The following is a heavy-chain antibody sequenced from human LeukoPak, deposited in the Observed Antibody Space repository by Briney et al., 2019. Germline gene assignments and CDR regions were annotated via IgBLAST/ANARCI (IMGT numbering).Heavy chain of an antibody. CDR3: ARDSDILTGYGDFDY. CDR2: ISSSGSTI. CDR1: GFTFSSYE. V-gene: IGHV3-48*03. J-gene: IGHJ4*02. D-gene: IGHD3-9*01. Sequence: GGSLRLSCAASGFTFSSYEMNWVRQAPGKGLEWVSYISSSGSTIYYADSVKGRFTISRDNAKNSLYLQMNSLRAEDTAVYYCARDSDILTGYGDFDYWGQGTLVTVSS.